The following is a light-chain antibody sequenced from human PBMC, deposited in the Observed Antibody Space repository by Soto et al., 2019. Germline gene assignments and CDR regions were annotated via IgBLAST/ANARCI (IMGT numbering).Light chain of an antibody. V-gene: IGKV3-20*01. CDR2: GAS. J-gene: IGKJ3*01. CDR3: QQYSGSPFT. Sequence: EIVLTQSPGTLSLSPGEGATLSCRASQSVYVNLAWYQQKPGQSPRLLIYGASTRATDIPYRFSGSGSDTDFALTISRLEPEDFAVYYCQQYSGSPFTFGPGTKVNIK. CDR1: QSVYVN.